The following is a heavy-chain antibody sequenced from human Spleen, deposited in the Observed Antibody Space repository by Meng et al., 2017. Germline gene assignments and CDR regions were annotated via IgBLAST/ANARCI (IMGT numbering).Heavy chain of an antibody. D-gene: IGHD3-10*01. Sequence: GGSLRLSCAASGFTFSSYAMSWVRQAPGKGLEWVSAISGSGGSTYYADSVKGRFTISRDNSKNTLYLQMNSLRAEDTAVYYCAKVWGSGSYYTYYYYGMDVWGQGTTVTVSS. CDR1: GFTFSSYA. CDR3: AKVWGSGSYYTYYYYGMDV. V-gene: IGHV3-23*01. J-gene: IGHJ6*02. CDR2: ISGSGGST.